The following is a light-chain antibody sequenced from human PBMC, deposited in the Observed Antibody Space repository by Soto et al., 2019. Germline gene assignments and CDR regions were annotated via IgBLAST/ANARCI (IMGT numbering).Light chain of an antibody. CDR1: QSVSIK. J-gene: IGKJ1*01. Sequence: LVMTQSPATLSVSPGERATLSCMASQSVSIKLAWYQKKPGQAPRLLIYDASNRATGIPARFSGSGSGTDLTLTISSLETEDFAVYYCQQRSNWPPWTFGQGTKVDIK. V-gene: IGKV3-11*01. CDR2: DAS. CDR3: QQRSNWPPWT.